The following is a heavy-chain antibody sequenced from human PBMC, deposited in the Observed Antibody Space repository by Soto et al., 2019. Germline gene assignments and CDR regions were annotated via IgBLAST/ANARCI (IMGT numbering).Heavy chain of an antibody. CDR1: GGSFSGYY. Sequence: ASETLSLTCAVYGGSFSGYYCSWIRQPPGKGLEWIGEINHSGSTNYNPSLKSRVTISVDTSKNQFSLKLSSVTAADTAVYYCARRLITIFGVVLTYGMDVWGQGTTVTVSS. CDR3: ARRLITIFGVVLTYGMDV. CDR2: INHSGST. J-gene: IGHJ6*02. D-gene: IGHD3-3*01. V-gene: IGHV4-34*01.